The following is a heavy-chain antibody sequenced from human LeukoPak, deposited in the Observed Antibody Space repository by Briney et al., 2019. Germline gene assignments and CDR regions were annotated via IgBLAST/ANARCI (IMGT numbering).Heavy chain of an antibody. J-gene: IGHJ4*02. CDR1: GFTFSSYS. CDR2: ISSSSSYI. Sequence: PGGSLRLSCAASGFTFSSYSMNWVRQAPGKGLEWVSSISSSSSYIYYADSVKGRFTISRDNAKNSLYLQMNSLRAEDTAVYYCARVPPLGRYSYGSDYWGQGTLVTVSS. D-gene: IGHD5-18*01. V-gene: IGHV3-21*01. CDR3: ARVPPLGRYSYGSDY.